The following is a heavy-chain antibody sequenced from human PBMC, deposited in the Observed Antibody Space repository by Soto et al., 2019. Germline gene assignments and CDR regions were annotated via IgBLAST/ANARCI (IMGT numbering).Heavy chain of an antibody. CDR3: ARVGHNYTLVPSHI. D-gene: IGHD3-3*01. V-gene: IGHV1-18*01. CDR2: ISAYNGNT. J-gene: IGHJ3*02. Sequence: ASVKVSCKASGYTFTSYGISWVRQAPGQGLEWMGWISAYNGNTNYAQKLQGRVTMTTDTSTSTAYMELRSLRSDDTAVYYCARVGHNYTLVPSHIWGQGTMVTVSS. CDR1: GYTFTSYG.